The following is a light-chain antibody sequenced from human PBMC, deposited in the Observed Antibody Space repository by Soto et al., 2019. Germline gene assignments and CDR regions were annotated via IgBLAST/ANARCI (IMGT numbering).Light chain of an antibody. CDR2: DAS. CDR3: QHVSDYPRA. V-gene: IGKV1D-13*01. Sequence: AIQLTQSPSSLSASVGDRVTISCQASQGISSALAWYQRKPGKAPRLLIYDASSLHSGVPSRFSGSGSGTDFTLTISSLQPEDFGSYYCQHVSDYPRAFGQGTMLDIK. J-gene: IGKJ2*01. CDR1: QGISSA.